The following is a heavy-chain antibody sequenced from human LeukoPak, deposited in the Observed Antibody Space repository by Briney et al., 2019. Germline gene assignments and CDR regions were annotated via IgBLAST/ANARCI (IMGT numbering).Heavy chain of an antibody. J-gene: IGHJ3*02. D-gene: IGHD2-21*01. CDR3: AKDRSINAFDI. V-gene: IGHV4-59*01. CDR2: MFPSGST. CDR1: RGSISGDH. Sequence: PSETLSLTCTASRGSISGDHWSWIRQPPGKGLEWIGYMFPSGSTNYNPSLKSRVTIFRDTSKNQFFLKLSAVTAADTAVYYCAKDRSINAFDIWGQGTVVTVSS.